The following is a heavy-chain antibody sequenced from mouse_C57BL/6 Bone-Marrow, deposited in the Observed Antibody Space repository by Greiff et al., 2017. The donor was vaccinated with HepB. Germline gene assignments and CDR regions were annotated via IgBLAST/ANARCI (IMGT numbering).Heavy chain of an antibody. V-gene: IGHV5-4*01. D-gene: IGHD1-1*01. CDR2: ISDGGSYT. CDR3: ARDRDGSSPFAY. CDR1: GFTFSSYA. Sequence: EVMLVESGGGLVKPGGSLKLSCAASGFTFSSYAMSWVRQTPEKRLEWVATISDGGSYTYYPDNVKGRFTISRDNAKNNLYLQMSHLKSEDTAMYYCARDRDGSSPFAYWGQGTLVTVSA. J-gene: IGHJ3*01.